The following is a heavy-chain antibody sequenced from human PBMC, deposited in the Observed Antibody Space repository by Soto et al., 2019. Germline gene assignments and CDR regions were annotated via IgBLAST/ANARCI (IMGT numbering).Heavy chain of an antibody. V-gene: IGHV1-3*01. D-gene: IGHD3-3*01. CDR2: INAANGNT. CDR1: GYTFTTYA. J-gene: IGHJ6*02. CDR3: ARDSSAGAIFASPYYRSMDV. Sequence: QVQLVQSGAEVKKPGASVKVSCKASGYTFTTYAIHWVRQAPGQRLEWMGWINAANGNTKNSQTFQGRVTITRETSATTAYMELSSLKSEDTAVYYCARDSSAGAIFASPYYRSMDVWGQGTTVTVS.